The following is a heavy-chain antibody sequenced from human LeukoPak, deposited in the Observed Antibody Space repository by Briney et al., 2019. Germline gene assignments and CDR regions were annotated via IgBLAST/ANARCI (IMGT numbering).Heavy chain of an antibody. CDR2: VSGAGGS. CDR3: ARERVVRGVMGS. V-gene: IGHV3-23*01. Sequence: GGSLRLSCAASGFTFNNYVMNWVRQAPGKGLEWVSGVSGAGGSYYADSVKGRFTISRDNSKNTLYLQMNSLRAEDTAVYYCARERVVRGVMGSWGQGTLVTVSS. CDR1: GFTFNNYV. J-gene: IGHJ4*02. D-gene: IGHD3-10*01.